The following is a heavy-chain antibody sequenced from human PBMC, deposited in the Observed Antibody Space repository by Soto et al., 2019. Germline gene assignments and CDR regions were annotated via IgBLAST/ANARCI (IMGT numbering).Heavy chain of an antibody. CDR1: GFTFDDYT. D-gene: IGHD6-19*01. CDR3: AKELAVAGMQYYYYGMDV. CDR2: ISWDGGST. Sequence: GGSLRLSCAPSGFTFDDYTMHWVRQAPGKGLEWVSLISWDGGSTYYADSVKGRFTISRDNSKNSLYLQMNSLRTEDTALYYCAKELAVAGMQYYYYGMDVWGQGTTVTVSS. V-gene: IGHV3-43*01. J-gene: IGHJ6*02.